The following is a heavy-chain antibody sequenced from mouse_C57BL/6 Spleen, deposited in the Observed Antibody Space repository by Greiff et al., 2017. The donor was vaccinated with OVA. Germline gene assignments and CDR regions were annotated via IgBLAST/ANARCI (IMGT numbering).Heavy chain of an antibody. V-gene: IGHV1-9*01. J-gene: IGHJ1*03. CDR3: ARMRIITTVVDWYFDV. CDR1: GYTFTGYW. CDR2: ILPGSGIT. D-gene: IGHD1-1*01. Sequence: VQLQQSGAELMKPGASVKLSCKATGYTFTGYWIEWVKQRPGHGLEWIGEILPGSGITNYNEKFKGKATFTADTSSNTAYMQLSSLTTEDSAIYYCARMRIITTVVDWYFDVWGTGTTVTVSS.